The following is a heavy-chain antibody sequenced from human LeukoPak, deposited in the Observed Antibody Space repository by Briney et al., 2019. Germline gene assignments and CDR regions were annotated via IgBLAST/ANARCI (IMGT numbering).Heavy chain of an antibody. Sequence: SETLSLTCTVSGGSISGYYWSWIRQPAGKGLEWIGRIYTSGSTNYNPSLKSRVTMSVDTSKNQFSLKLSSVTAADTAVYYCARAQSETIFGVVINYYMDVWGKGTTVTVSS. CDR3: ARAQSETIFGVVINYYMDV. CDR2: IYTSGST. D-gene: IGHD3-3*01. V-gene: IGHV4-4*07. J-gene: IGHJ6*03. CDR1: GGSISGYY.